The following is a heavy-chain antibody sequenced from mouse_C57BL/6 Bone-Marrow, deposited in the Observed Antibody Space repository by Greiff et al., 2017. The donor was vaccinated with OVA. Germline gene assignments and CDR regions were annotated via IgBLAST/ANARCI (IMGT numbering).Heavy chain of an antibody. CDR1: GYTFTSYG. CDR3: AREGSTMITLDY. J-gene: IGHJ2*01. Sequence: QVQLKQSGAELARPGASVKLSCKASGYTFTSYGISWVKQRTGQGLEWIGEIYPRSGNTYYNEKFKGKATLTADKSSSTAYMELRSLTSEDSAVYFCAREGSTMITLDYWGQGTTLTVSS. V-gene: IGHV1-81*01. CDR2: IYPRSGNT. D-gene: IGHD2-4*01.